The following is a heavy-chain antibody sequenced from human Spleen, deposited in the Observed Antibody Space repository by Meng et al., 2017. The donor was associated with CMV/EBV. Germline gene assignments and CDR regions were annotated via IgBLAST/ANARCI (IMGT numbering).Heavy chain of an antibody. D-gene: IGHD4-23*01. V-gene: IGHV4-34*01. CDR3: ASNLMTTVVINY. CDR2: INHSGST. J-gene: IGHJ4*02. CDR1: GGSFSGYY. Sequence: QVQLQQWGAGLLKPSETLSLTRAVYGGSFSGYYWSWIRQPPGKGLEWIGEINHSGSTNYNPSLKSRVTISVDTSKNQFSLKLSSVTAADTAVYYCASNLMTTVVINYWGQGTLVTVSS.